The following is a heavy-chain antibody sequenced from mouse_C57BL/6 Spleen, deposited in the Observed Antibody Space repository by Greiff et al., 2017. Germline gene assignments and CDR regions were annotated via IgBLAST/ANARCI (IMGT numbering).Heavy chain of an antibody. J-gene: IGHJ4*01. V-gene: IGHV1-19*01. CDR2: INPYNGGT. CDR1: GYTFTDYY. D-gene: IGHD2-4*01. CDR3: ARREDDYGYAMDY. Sequence: EVKLQESGPVLVKPGASVKMSCKASGYTFTDYYMNWVKQSHGKSLEWIGVINPYNGGTSYNQKFKGKATLTVDKSSSTAYMELNSLTSEDSAVYYCARREDDYGYAMDYWGQGTSVTVSS.